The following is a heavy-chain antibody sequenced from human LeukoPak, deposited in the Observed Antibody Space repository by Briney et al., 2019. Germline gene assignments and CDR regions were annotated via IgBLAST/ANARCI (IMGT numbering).Heavy chain of an antibody. Sequence: PGRSLRLSCAASGFTFSSYAMHWVRQAPGKGLEWVALISYDGGNTYYADSVKGRFTISRDNSKNTLDLQLNSLRVEDTAVYYCARDFTYYYGSGSSGPHYFDYWGQGTLVTVSS. V-gene: IGHV3-30*01. J-gene: IGHJ4*02. CDR1: GFTFSSYA. CDR2: ISYDGGNT. D-gene: IGHD3-10*01. CDR3: ARDFTYYYGSGSSGPHYFDY.